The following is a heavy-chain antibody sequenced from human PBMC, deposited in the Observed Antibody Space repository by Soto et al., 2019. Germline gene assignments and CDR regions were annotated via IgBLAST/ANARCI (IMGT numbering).Heavy chain of an antibody. CDR3: VRGDNWNDEASDY. V-gene: IGHV3-33*01. D-gene: IGHD1-1*01. CDR1: GFMFSNHG. CDR2: IWSDGNNR. Sequence: GGSLRLSCAASGFMFSNHGMHWVRQAPGKGLEWVAVIWSDGNNRYYADSVKGRFTISRDNSKNTLYLQMSSLRAEDTAVYYCVRGDNWNDEASDYWGQGTLVTVSS. J-gene: IGHJ4*02.